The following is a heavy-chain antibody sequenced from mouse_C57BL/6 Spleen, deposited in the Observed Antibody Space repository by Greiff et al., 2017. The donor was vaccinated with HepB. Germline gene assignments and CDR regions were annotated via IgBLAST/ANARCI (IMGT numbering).Heavy chain of an antibody. Sequence: EVQLKESGGGLVKPGGSLKLSCAASGFTFSSYAMSWVRQTPEKRLEWVATISDGGSYTYYPDNVKGRFTISRDNAKNNLYLQMSHLKSEDTAMYYCARDRDYAMDYWGQGTSVTVSS. CDR3: ARDRDYAMDY. D-gene: IGHD3-3*01. CDR1: GFTFSSYA. CDR2: ISDGGSYT. J-gene: IGHJ4*01. V-gene: IGHV5-4*01.